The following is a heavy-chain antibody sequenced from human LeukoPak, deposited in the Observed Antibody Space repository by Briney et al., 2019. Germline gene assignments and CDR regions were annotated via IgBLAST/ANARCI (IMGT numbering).Heavy chain of an antibody. CDR2: ISSSSSYI. D-gene: IGHD4-23*01. CDR1: GFTFSSYG. CDR3: ARDTTSPSYGGKLRGLFAFDI. Sequence: GGSLRLSCAASGFTFSSYGMSWVRQAPGKGLEWVSSISSSSSYIYYADSVKGRFTISRDNAKNSLYLQMNSLRAEDPAVYYCARDTTSPSYGGKLRGLFAFDIWGQGTMVTVSS. V-gene: IGHV3-21*01. J-gene: IGHJ3*02.